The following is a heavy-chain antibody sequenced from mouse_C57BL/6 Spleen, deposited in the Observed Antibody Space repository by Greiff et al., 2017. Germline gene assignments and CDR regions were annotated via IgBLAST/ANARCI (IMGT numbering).Heavy chain of an antibody. D-gene: IGHD1-1*02. CDR3: ERGREYGFDY. CDR1: GYAFSSSW. V-gene: IGHV1-82*01. J-gene: IGHJ2*01. Sequence: QVQLQQSGPELVKPGASVKISCKASGYAFSSSWMNWVKQRPGKGLEWIGRIYPGDGDTNYNGKFKGKATLTADKSSSTAYMQLSSLTSEDAAVCFCERGREYGFDYWGQGTTLTVSS. CDR2: IYPGDGDT.